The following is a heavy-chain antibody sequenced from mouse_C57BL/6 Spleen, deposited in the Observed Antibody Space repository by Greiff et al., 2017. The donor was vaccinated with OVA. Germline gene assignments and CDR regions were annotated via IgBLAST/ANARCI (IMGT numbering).Heavy chain of an antibody. CDR3: ARGDGGYCEFAY. Sequence: QVQLQQPGAELVKPGASVKLSCKASGYTFTSYWMHWVKQRPGQGLEWIGMIHPNSGSTNYNEKFKSKATLTVDKSSSTAYMQLSSLTSEDSAVYYCARGDGGYCEFAYGGKGTLVTVSA. CDR2: IHPNSGST. V-gene: IGHV1-64*01. CDR1: GYTFTSYW. J-gene: IGHJ3*01. D-gene: IGHD2-3*01.